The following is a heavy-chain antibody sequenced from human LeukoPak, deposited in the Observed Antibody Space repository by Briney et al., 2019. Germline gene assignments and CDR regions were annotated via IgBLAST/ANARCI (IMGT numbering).Heavy chain of an antibody. J-gene: IGHJ4*02. Sequence: ASVKVSCKASGYTFTGYYMHWVRQAPGQGLEWMGGIIPIFGTANYAQKFQGRVTITADESTSTAYMELSSLRSEDTAVYYCARERSLDDYGDSAWDYWGQGTLVTVSS. CDR1: GYTFTGYY. CDR2: IIPIFGTA. CDR3: ARERSLDDYGDSAWDY. V-gene: IGHV1-69*13. D-gene: IGHD4-17*01.